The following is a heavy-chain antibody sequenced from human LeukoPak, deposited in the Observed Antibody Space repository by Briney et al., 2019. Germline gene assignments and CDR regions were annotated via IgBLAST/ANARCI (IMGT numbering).Heavy chain of an antibody. Sequence: PGGSLRLSCAASGFTVSSNYMSWVRQAPGKGLEWVSVIYSGGSTYYADSVKGRFTISRDNSKNTLYLQMNSLRAEDTAVYYCARDRAAGNWGYDYWGQGTLVTFSS. CDR2: IYSGGST. D-gene: IGHD6-13*01. CDR1: GFTVSSNY. V-gene: IGHV3-66*01. J-gene: IGHJ4*02. CDR3: ARDRAAGNWGYDY.